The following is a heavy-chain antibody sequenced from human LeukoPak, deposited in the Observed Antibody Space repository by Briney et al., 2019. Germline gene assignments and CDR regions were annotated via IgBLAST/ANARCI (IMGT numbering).Heavy chain of an antibody. Sequence: PGGSLRLSCAASGFSFSTYGFHWVRQAPGKGLEWVAVISYDGSNKYYADSVKGRFTISRDNSKNTLYLQMNSLRAEDTAVYYCARDLSGLLGYWGQGTLVTVSS. J-gene: IGHJ4*02. CDR2: ISYDGSNK. V-gene: IGHV3-30*19. CDR1: GFSFSTYG. D-gene: IGHD3-16*01. CDR3: ARDLSGLLGY.